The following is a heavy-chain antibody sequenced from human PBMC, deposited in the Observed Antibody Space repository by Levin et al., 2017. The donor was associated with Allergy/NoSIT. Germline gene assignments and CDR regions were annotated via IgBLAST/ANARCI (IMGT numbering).Heavy chain of an antibody. Sequence: KISCKASGGTFSSYAISWVRQAPGQGLEWMGGIIPIFGTANYAQKFQGRVTITADKSTSTAYMELSSLRSEDTAVYYCAVSMVRGLYYYGMDVWGQGTTVTVSS. CDR1: GGTFSSYA. V-gene: IGHV1-69*06. D-gene: IGHD3-10*01. CDR3: AVSMVRGLYYYGMDV. J-gene: IGHJ6*02. CDR2: IIPIFGTA.